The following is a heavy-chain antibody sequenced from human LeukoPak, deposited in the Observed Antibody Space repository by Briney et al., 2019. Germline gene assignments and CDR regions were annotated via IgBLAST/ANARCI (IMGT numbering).Heavy chain of an antibody. J-gene: IGHJ4*02. CDR1: GLTFSSYA. CDR2: ISYDGSNK. Sequence: PGGSLRLSCAASGLTFSSYAMSWVRQAPGKGLQWVAVISYDGSNKYYADSVKGRFTLSRDNSKNTLYLQMNSLRAEDTAVYYCAKARIQLWGSFDYWGQGTLVTVSS. CDR3: AKARIQLWGSFDY. V-gene: IGHV3-30*18. D-gene: IGHD5-18*01.